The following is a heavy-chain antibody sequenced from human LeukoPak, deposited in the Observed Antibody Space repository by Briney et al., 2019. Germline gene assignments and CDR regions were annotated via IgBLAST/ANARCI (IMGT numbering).Heavy chain of an antibody. CDR3: ARVGSGHEDYYYYGMDV. V-gene: IGHV3-66*01. Sequence: GGSLRLSCAASGFTFSSYSMNWVRQAPGKGLEWVSVIYSGGSTNYADSVKGRFTISRDNSKNTLYLQMNSLRAEDTAVYYCARVGSGHEDYYYYGMDVWGQGTTVTVSS. D-gene: IGHD3-3*01. CDR2: IYSGGST. CDR1: GFTFSSYS. J-gene: IGHJ6*02.